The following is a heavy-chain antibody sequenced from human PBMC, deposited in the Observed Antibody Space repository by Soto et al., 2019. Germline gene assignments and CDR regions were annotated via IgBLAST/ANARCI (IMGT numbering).Heavy chain of an antibody. V-gene: IGHV4-4*07. CDR1: GDSMTKYD. Sequence: QVQLQESCPGLVKPSETLALTCNVSGDSMTKYDWSWIRQPAGKGLEWIGRIYMSGSTNYNPSLKSRVTMSIDTSNNHFSLDLKSVTAADTAVYYCARTVGAAYYFDFWGQGALVTVSS. J-gene: IGHJ4*02. D-gene: IGHD1-26*01. CDR3: ARTVGAAYYFDF. CDR2: IYMSGST.